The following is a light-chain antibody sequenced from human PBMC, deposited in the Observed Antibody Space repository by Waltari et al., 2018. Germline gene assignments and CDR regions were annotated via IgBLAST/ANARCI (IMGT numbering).Light chain of an antibody. Sequence: DIMMTQSPDVLAVSLGERASIKCKSSHSVLDYFNNKDSLAWYQQKAEQPPRLLIHWASTRETGVPDRFSGSGSGTDFTLTISSLQAEDAALYYCQQYHSYPLTFGGGTKVEVK. CDR2: WAS. CDR1: HSVLDYFNNKDS. CDR3: QQYHSYPLT. J-gene: IGKJ4*01. V-gene: IGKV4-1*01.